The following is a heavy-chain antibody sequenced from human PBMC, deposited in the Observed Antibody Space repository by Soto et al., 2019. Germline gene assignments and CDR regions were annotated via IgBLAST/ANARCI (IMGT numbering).Heavy chain of an antibody. J-gene: IGHJ4*02. CDR2: IYYSGST. V-gene: IGHV4-59*01. CDR1: GGSMSSYY. CDR3: ARGEWLATIKPYFAY. D-gene: IGHD5-12*01. Sequence: LTCTVSGGSMSSYYWSWIRQSPGKGLEWIGYIYYSGSTNYNPSLKSRVAISLDTSKNQFSLMLSSVTAADTAVYYCARGEWLATIKPYFAYWGQGTLVTVSS.